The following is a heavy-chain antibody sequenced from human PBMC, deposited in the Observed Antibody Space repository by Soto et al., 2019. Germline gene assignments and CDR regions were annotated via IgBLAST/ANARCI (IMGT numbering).Heavy chain of an antibody. V-gene: IGHV1-2*02. Sequence: QEQLVQSGAEVKKPGASVKVSCKASGYTFTGYYMHWVRQAPGQGLEWMAWINPNSGGTNYAQKFQGRVTMTRDKSISTAYMELSRLRSDDTAVYYCARDLHSGSYFIDYWGQGTLVTVSS. CDR1: GYTFTGYY. CDR3: ARDLHSGSYFIDY. J-gene: IGHJ4*02. CDR2: INPNSGGT. D-gene: IGHD1-26*01.